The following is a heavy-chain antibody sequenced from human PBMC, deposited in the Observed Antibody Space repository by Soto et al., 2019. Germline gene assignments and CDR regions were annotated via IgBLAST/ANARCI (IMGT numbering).Heavy chain of an antibody. CDR2: ISASGGLK. V-gene: IGHV3-23*01. Sequence: EVQLSESGGDLRQPGGSLRLSCAASGFTFTNYAMTWVRQTPGKGLEWVSGISASGGLKYYADSVQGRFTVSRDNSKNILYLQMDNLRDEDTALYYCAREVGATSGWLDPWGQGTQVTVSS. D-gene: IGHD1-26*01. CDR1: GFTFTNYA. J-gene: IGHJ5*02. CDR3: AREVGATSGWLDP.